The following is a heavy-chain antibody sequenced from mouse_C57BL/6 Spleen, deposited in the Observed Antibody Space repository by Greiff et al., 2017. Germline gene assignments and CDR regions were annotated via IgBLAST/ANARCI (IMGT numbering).Heavy chain of an antibody. Sequence: QVQLQQSGAELARPGASVKLSCKASGYTFTSYGISWVKQRTGQGLEWIGEIYPRSGNTYYNDKFKGKATLTADKSSSTAYMELRSLISEDSAVYFCARSTTVVAHDYAMDYWGQGTSVTVSS. CDR3: ARSTTVVAHDYAMDY. D-gene: IGHD1-1*01. CDR1: GYTFTSYG. CDR2: IYPRSGNT. J-gene: IGHJ4*01. V-gene: IGHV1-81*01.